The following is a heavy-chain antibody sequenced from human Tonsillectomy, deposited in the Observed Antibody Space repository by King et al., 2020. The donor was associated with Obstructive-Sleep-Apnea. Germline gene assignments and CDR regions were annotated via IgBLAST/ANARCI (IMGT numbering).Heavy chain of an antibody. CDR2: INPSGGST. V-gene: IGHV1-46*01. D-gene: IGHD2/OR15-2a*01. CDR1: GYIFTTNY. J-gene: IGHJ3*02. CDR3: ARDSTTLIRDGTLDI. Sequence: QLVQSGAEVKKPGASVKVSCKASGYIFTTNYMHWVRQAPGQGLEWMGIINPSGGSTSLAQKFQGRVTMTRDTSTSTAYMELSSLRSEDTAVYYCARDSTTLIRDGTLDIWGQGTMVTVSS.